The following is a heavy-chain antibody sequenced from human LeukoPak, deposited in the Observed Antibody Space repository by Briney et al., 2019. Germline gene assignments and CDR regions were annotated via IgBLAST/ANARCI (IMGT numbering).Heavy chain of an antibody. V-gene: IGHV4-59*08. CDR1: GGAISSYY. Sequence: SETLSLTCNVSGGAISSYYWTWIRQPPGKGLEWIGNINYSGSTDYNPSLESRITMYELTSKNQFSLKLHTVAASDTAVYFCARQYSRSSYFEYWGQGTLVTVSS. D-gene: IGHD6-6*01. CDR3: ARQYSRSSYFEY. CDR2: INYSGST. J-gene: IGHJ4*02.